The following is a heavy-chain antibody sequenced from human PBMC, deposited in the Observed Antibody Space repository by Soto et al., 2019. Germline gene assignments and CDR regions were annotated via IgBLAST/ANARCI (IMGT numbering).Heavy chain of an antibody. CDR2: IYYSGST. D-gene: IGHD3-9*01. Sequence: SETLSLTCTVSGGSISSYYWSWIRQPPWKGLEWIGYIYYSGSTNYNPSLKSRVTISVDTSKNQFSLKLSSVTAADTAVYYCARQYYDILTGYWGHPYYMDVWGKGTTVTVSS. CDR3: ARQYYDILTGYWGHPYYMDV. CDR1: GGSISSYY. J-gene: IGHJ6*03. V-gene: IGHV4-59*08.